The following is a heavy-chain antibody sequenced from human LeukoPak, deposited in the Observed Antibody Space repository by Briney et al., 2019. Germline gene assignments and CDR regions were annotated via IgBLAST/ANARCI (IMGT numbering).Heavy chain of an antibody. CDR1: GFTFRSRA. V-gene: IGHV3-23*01. D-gene: IGHD2-21*01. CDR2: IYENGGTT. J-gene: IGHJ4*02. CDR3: AKDFRIGYSAHFDY. Sequence: GGSLRLSCVGSGFTFRSRAMSWVRQAPEKGLEFVSGIYENGGTTYYADSVKGRFSISRDNSKNTLYLQMDSLRGEDTAVYYCAKDFRIGYSAHFDYWGQGTLVTVSS.